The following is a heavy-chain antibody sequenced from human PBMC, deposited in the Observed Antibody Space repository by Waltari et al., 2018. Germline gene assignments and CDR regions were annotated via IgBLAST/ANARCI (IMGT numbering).Heavy chain of an antibody. J-gene: IGHJ4*02. CDR1: GFTFSSYA. CDR2: IYSCGST. CDR3: AKDFSTRGEDY. Sequence: EVQLLEYGGGLVQPGGSLRITCAASGFTFSSYAVSWVRQAPGKGLELVSVIYSCGSTYYADSVKGRFTISRDNSKNTLYLQMNSLRAEDTAVYYCAKDFSTRGEDYWGQGTLFTVSS. V-gene: IGHV3-23*03. D-gene: IGHD3-16*01.